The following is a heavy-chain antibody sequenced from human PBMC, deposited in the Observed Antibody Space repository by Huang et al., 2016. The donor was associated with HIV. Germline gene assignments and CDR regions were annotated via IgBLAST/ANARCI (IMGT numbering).Heavy chain of an antibody. CDR1: GGTFSTFG. V-gene: IGHV1-69*01. CDR3: ARPSDAAMIRDY. D-gene: IGHD5-18*01. Sequence: QVQLGQSEAEVKKPGSSVKVSCKASGGTFSTFGLSWVRQASGRWLEWMAGIIPSFNTTYSAQKFQGRVTLTADESTNTASMDLNSLTFEDTAVYYCARPSDAAMIRDY. CDR2: IIPSFNTT. J-gene: IGHJ4*01.